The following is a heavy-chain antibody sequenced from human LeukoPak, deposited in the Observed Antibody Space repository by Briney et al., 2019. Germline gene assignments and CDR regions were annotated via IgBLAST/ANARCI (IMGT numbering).Heavy chain of an antibody. D-gene: IGHD6-19*01. CDR3: ARHAPPGIAVASFDY. CDR2: IYYSGST. V-gene: IGHV4-59*08. J-gene: IGHJ4*02. Sequence: SEPLSLTCTVSGGSISSYYWTWLRQPPGKGQEWIGYIYYSGSTNYNPSLKSRVTISVDTSKNQFSLKLSSVTAADTAVYYCARHAPPGIAVASFDYWGQGTLVTVSS. CDR1: GGSISSYY.